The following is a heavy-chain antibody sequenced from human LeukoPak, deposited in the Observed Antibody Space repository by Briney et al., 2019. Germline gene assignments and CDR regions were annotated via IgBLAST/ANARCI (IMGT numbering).Heavy chain of an antibody. J-gene: IGHJ6*02. CDR3: ARAVLYCSGGNCYYYYYGMDV. V-gene: IGHV1-46*01. CDR1: GYTFTSYY. Sequence: ASVKVSCKASGYTFTSYYMHWVRQAPGQGLEWMGIINPSGGSTSYAQKFQGRVTMTRDTSTSTVYMELSSLRSEDTAVYYCARAVLYCSGGNCYYYYYGMDVWGQGTTVTVSS. D-gene: IGHD2-15*01. CDR2: INPSGGST.